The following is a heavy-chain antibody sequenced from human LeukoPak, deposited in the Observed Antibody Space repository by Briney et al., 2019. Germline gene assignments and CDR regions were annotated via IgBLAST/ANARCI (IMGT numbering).Heavy chain of an antibody. D-gene: IGHD3-3*01. CDR1: GGSISSSSYY. CDR3: AKNGQSGFSFDP. CDR2: IYYSGST. V-gene: IGHV4-39*01. J-gene: IGHJ5*02. Sequence: SETLSLTCTVFGGSISSSSYYWGWIRQPPGKGLEWIGNIYYSGSTYYNPSLKSRVTIFVDTSKNQFSLKLSSVTAADTAVYYCAKNGQSGFSFDPWGQGTLVTVSS.